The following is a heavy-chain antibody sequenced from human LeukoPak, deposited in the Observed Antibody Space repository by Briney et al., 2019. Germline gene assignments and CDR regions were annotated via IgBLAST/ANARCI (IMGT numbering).Heavy chain of an antibody. J-gene: IGHJ4*02. CDR1: GFTFSDFY. D-gene: IGHD6-6*01. Sequence: GGSLRLSCLASGFTFSDFYMSWIRQAPGKGLEWVAYIRSGGGTIFYVDSVRGRFTISRDDAKSSLYLQMNDLRADDTAVYYCSSFNHWGQGALVTVSS. V-gene: IGHV3-11*01. CDR3: SSFNH. CDR2: IRSGGGTI.